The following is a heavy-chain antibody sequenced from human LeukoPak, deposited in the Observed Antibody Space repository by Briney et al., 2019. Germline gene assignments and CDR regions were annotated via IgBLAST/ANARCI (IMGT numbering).Heavy chain of an antibody. V-gene: IGHV4-4*07. CDR2: IYTSGST. J-gene: IGHJ3*02. CDR1: GGSISSYY. CDR3: ARDVGAGRDGYNDAFDI. Sequence: ASETLSLTCTVSGGSISSYYWSWIRQPAGKGLEWIGRIYTSGSTNYNPSLKSRVTMSVDTSKNQFSLKLSSVTAADTAVYYCARDVGAGRDGYNDAFDIWGQGTMVTVSS. D-gene: IGHD5-24*01.